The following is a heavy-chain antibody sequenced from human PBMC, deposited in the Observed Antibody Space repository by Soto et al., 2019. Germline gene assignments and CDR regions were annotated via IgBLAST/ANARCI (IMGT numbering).Heavy chain of an antibody. CDR3: ARDKGYCSSTSCSNFDY. J-gene: IGHJ4*02. CDR2: ISYDGSNK. Sequence: PGGSLRLSCAASGFTFSSYAMHWVRQAPGKGLEWVAVISYDGSNKYYADSVKGRFTISRDNSKNTLYLQMNSLRAEDTAVYYCARDKGYCSSTSCSNFDYWGQGTLVPVSS. D-gene: IGHD2-2*01. V-gene: IGHV3-30-3*01. CDR1: GFTFSSYA.